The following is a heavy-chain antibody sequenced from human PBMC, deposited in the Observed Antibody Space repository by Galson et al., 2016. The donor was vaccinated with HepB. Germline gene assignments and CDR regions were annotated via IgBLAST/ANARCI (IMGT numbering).Heavy chain of an antibody. V-gene: IGHV4-59*01. CDR2: IHHSGSI. D-gene: IGHD1-26*01. CDR3: ARVGRWEPYNWFDP. J-gene: IGHJ5*02. Sequence: SETLSLTCNVSGAPITNFYWSWIRQPPGKGLEWIGYIHHSGSINYKPSLKSRVIISMDTSKNQFSLNLNSVTTADTAVYYCARVGRWEPYNWFDPWGQGTQVTVSS. CDR1: GAPITNFY.